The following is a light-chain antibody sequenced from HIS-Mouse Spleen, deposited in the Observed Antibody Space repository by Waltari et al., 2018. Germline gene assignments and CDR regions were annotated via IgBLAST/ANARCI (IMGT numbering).Light chain of an antibody. CDR3: QQYNNWPLT. V-gene: IGKV3-15*01. CDR1: QIVSSN. J-gene: IGKJ4*01. CDR2: GAS. Sequence: EIVMTQSPATLSVSPGERATLSCRPSQIVSSNLAWYQQKPGQAPRLLSYGASTRATGIPARFSGSGSGREFTLTISSLQSEDFAVYYSQQYNNWPLTFGGVTKVEIK.